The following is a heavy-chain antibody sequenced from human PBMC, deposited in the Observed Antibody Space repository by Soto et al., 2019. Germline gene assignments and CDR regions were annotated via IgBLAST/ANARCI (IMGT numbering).Heavy chain of an antibody. CDR3: ARHTPAISISDH. D-gene: IGHD2-15*01. CDR1: GGSISSSSYY. V-gene: IGHV4-39*01. J-gene: IGHJ4*02. Sequence: QLQLQESGPGLVKPSETLSLTCTVSGGSISSSSYYWGGIRQPPGKGLEWIGSIYYSGSTYYNPSLKSRVTISVDTSKNQFSLKLSSQTAADTAVYYCARHTPAISISDHWGQGTLVTVSS. CDR2: IYYSGST.